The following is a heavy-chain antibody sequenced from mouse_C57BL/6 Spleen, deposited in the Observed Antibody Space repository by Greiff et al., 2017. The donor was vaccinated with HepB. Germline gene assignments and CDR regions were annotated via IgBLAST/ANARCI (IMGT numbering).Heavy chain of an antibody. V-gene: IGHV1-12*01. D-gene: IGHD1-1*01. CDR2: IYPGNGDT. J-gene: IGHJ4*01. CDR1: GYTFNSYN. CDR3: ARSHYYGSSLYYYAMDY. Sequence: QVQLQQSGAELVRPGASVKMSCKASGYTFNSYNMHWVKQTPRQGLEWIGAIYPGNGDTSYNQKFKGKATLTVDKSSSTAYMQLSSLTSEDSAVYFCARSHYYGSSLYYYAMDYWGQGTSVTVSS.